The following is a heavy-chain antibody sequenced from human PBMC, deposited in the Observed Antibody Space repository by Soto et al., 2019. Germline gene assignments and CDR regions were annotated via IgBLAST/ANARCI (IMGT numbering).Heavy chain of an antibody. Sequence: ASVKVSCKASGYTFTGYGISWVRQAPGQGLEWMGWISAYNGNTNYAQKLQGRVTMTTDTSTSTAYMELRSLRSDDTAVYYCARDRNGGTIFGVANGGFDYWGQGTLVTVSS. V-gene: IGHV1-18*01. CDR1: GYTFTGYG. CDR3: ARDRNGGTIFGVANGGFDY. D-gene: IGHD3-3*01. CDR2: ISAYNGNT. J-gene: IGHJ4*02.